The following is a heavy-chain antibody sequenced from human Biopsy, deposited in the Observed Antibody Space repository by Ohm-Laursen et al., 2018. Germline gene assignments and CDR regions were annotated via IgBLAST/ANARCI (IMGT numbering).Heavy chain of an antibody. J-gene: IGHJ4*02. D-gene: IGHD3-10*01. CDR2: VNPNSGAT. CDR3: ARDRMTDVFGGPTRTDVFDS. Sequence: SVKVSCKASGSTFNDYFIHWVRQSPGQGLEWMGWVNPNSGATNSAENFRDRVTLTRDASISAVYIELRRLKSDDAAVYYCARDRMTDVFGGPTRTDVFDSWGQGTPVTVSS. CDR1: GSTFNDYF. V-gene: IGHV1-2*02.